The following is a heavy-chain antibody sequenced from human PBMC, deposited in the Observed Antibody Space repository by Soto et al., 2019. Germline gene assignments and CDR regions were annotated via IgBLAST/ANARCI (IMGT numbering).Heavy chain of an antibody. CDR2: FYPGDSET. D-gene: IGHD1-26*01. CDR1: GYSVGTYW. V-gene: IGHV5-51*01. J-gene: IGHJ6*02. Sequence: ESLRMSCMSSGYSVGTYWIAWVRQMPGKGLECMGIFYPGDSETTYSPSFQGQVTFSADKSISTAYLHWSTLKASDTAMYYCARAGKGGSQFYGMDVWGQGTKVTVSS. CDR3: ARAGKGGSQFYGMDV.